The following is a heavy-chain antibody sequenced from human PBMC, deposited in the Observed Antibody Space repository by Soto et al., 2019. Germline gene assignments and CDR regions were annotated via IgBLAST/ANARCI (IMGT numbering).Heavy chain of an antibody. Sequence: GGSLRLSCAASGFTFSSYSMNWVRQAPGKGLEWVSSISSSSSYIYYADSVKGRFTISRDNAKNSLYLQMNSLRAEDTAVYYCARGVGGSSSWYYFDYWGQGTLVTVSS. J-gene: IGHJ4*02. CDR2: ISSSSSYI. D-gene: IGHD6-13*01. CDR1: GFTFSSYS. CDR3: ARGVGGSSSWYYFDY. V-gene: IGHV3-21*01.